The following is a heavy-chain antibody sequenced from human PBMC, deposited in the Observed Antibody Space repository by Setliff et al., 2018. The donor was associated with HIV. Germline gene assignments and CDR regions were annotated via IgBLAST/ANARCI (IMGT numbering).Heavy chain of an antibody. CDR2: IDRDGSET. CDR3: AKDRGSGYYSPSDY. CDR1: GFTFDDYG. D-gene: IGHD3-22*01. J-gene: IGHJ4*02. V-gene: IGHV3-7*03. Sequence: GGSLRLSCTTSGFTFDDYGMSWVRQAPGKGLEWVANIDRDGSETYYVDSVKGRFTISRDNSKSTLYLQMNSLRAEDTAVYYCAKDRGSGYYSPSDYWGQGTLVTVSS.